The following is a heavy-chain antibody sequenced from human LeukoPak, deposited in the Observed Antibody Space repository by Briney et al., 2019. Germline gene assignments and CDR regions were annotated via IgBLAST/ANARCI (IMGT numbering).Heavy chain of an antibody. CDR3: ARFSSGCSTSSCYLTY. V-gene: IGHV4-59*11. CDR2: IHDTGST. J-gene: IGHJ4*02. Sequence: SETLSLTCSVSGGSLSSHYWSWIRQPPGKGLELIGHIHDTGSTFYDPSLRGRVTISLGTSNNQVSLKLTSMTAADTAVYYCARFSSGCSTSSCYLTYWGQGTLVTVS. CDR1: GGSLSSHY. D-gene: IGHD2-2*01.